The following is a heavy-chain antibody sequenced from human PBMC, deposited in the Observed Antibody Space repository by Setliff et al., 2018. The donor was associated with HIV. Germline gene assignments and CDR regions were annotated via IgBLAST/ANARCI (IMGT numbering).Heavy chain of an antibody. CDR2: ISYDGKSI. J-gene: IGHJ4*02. CDR3: AREEPALLSVFALGH. CDR1: GFTFSAYS. Sequence: GGSLRLSCAASGFTFSAYSFHWVRQAPGKGLEWVAAISYDGKSIQYADSVKGRFTVSRDNSRKTLYLQMSSLRTGDTAVYYCAREEPALLSVFALGHWGQGTLVTVSS. D-gene: IGHD3-16*01. V-gene: IGHV3-30*04.